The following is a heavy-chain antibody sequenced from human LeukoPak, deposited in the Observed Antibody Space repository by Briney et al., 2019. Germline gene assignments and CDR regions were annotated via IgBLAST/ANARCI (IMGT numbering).Heavy chain of an antibody. CDR3: ARDRASRQLAFDI. V-gene: IGHV4-59*01. D-gene: IGHD6-6*01. CDR1: GGSISSYY. J-gene: IGHJ3*02. CDR2: IFYSGRT. Sequence: PSETLSLTCTVSGGSISSYYWNWLRQPPGKGLEWIGYIFYSGRTSYNPSLKSRVTLSVDTSKNWFSLRLTSATAADTAVYYCARDRASRQLAFDIWGQGTMVTVSS.